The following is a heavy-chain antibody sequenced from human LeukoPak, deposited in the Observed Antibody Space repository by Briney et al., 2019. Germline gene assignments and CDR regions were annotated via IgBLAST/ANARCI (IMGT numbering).Heavy chain of an antibody. CDR1: GFTFSSYW. V-gene: IGHV3-7*01. CDR2: IKQDGSEK. CDR3: AGGDSSGCFED. D-gene: IGHD6-19*01. Sequence: GGSLRLSCAASGFTFSSYWMGWVRQAPGKGLEWVANIKQDGSEKYYVDSVKGRFTISRDNAKNSLYLQMNSLRAEDTAVYYCAGGDSSGCFEDWGQGTLVTVSS. J-gene: IGHJ4*02.